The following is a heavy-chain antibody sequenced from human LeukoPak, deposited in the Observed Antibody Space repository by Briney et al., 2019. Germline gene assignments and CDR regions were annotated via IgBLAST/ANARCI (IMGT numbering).Heavy chain of an antibody. V-gene: IGHV3-53*01. CDR2: MYSGGNT. CDR1: GITVSSNY. CDR3: ARGIGSTVFFDY. J-gene: IGHJ4*02. Sequence: PGGSLRLSCAASGITVSSNYMSWVRQAPGKGLEWVSVMYSGGNTYYADYVKGRFTISRDKSKNTLYLQMNSLRAEDTAVYYCARGIGSTVFFDYWGQGTLVTVSS. D-gene: IGHD4-11*01.